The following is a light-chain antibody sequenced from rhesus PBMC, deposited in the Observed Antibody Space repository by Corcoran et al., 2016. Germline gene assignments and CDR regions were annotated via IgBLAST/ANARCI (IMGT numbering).Light chain of an antibody. V-gene: IGKV2-78*01. J-gene: IGKJ3*01. Sequence: DIVMTQTPLSLPVTPGEPASISCRSSQSLLDSDGYTHLHWYLQKPGQSPQLLIYLGYSRASGVPYRFSGSGSGTDFTLKISRLEAEDVGVYYCMQTLQTPFTFGPGTKLDIK. CDR1: QSLLDSDGYTH. CDR2: LGY. CDR3: MQTLQTPFT.